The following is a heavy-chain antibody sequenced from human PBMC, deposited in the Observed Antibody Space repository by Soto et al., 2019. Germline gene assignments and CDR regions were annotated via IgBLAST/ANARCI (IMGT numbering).Heavy chain of an antibody. CDR1: GYSFTTYG. V-gene: IGHV1-18*01. J-gene: IGHJ6*02. CDR2: ISGYNGNT. Sequence: QVQLVQSRGEVKKPGASVKVSCKTSGYSFTTYGISWVRQAPGQGLEWMGWISGYNGNTNSAQKLQARSTMTTATSPSTAHMDLRSPRSDDTPVYYCAREGPATYYYYGMDGWGQGSTVTVAS. CDR3: AREGPATYYYYGMDG.